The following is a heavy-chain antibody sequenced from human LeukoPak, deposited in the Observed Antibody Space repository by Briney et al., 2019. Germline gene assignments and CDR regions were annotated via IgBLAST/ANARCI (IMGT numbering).Heavy chain of an antibody. Sequence: PGGSLRLSCAASGFTFSSYEMNWVRQAPGKGLEWVSYIGSSGSTIYYAGSVKGRFTISRDNAKNSLYLQMNSLRAEDTAVYYCARGVANSVWGKGTTVTVSS. D-gene: IGHD3-10*01. CDR2: IGSSGSTI. V-gene: IGHV3-48*03. CDR1: GFTFSSYE. CDR3: ARGVANSV. J-gene: IGHJ6*04.